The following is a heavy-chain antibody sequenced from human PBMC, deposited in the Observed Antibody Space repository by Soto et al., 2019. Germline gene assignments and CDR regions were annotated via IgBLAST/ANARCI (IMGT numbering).Heavy chain of an antibody. CDR3: ARVAIFGVSWFDP. J-gene: IGHJ5*02. CDR2: IYYSGST. V-gene: IGHV4-30-4*01. CDR1: GGSISSGDYH. D-gene: IGHD3-3*01. Sequence: SETLSLTCTVSGGSISSGDYHWSWIRQPPGKGLEWIGYIYYSGSTYYNPSLKSRVTISVDTSKNQFSLKLSSVTAADTAVYYCARVAIFGVSWFDPWGQGTLVTVSS.